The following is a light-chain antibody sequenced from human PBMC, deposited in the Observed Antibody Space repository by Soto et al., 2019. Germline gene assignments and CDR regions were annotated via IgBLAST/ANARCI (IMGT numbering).Light chain of an antibody. CDR3: ASYTTSNTWV. J-gene: IGLJ3*02. V-gene: IGLV2-14*01. Sequence: QSALTQPASVSGSPGQSSTIACTGTISDVGSYNYVSWYLQYPGKAPKLMIFEVSNRPSGVSNRFSGSKSGNTASLTISGLQAEDEADYYCASYTTSNTWVFGGGTKVTVL. CDR2: EVS. CDR1: ISDVGSYNY.